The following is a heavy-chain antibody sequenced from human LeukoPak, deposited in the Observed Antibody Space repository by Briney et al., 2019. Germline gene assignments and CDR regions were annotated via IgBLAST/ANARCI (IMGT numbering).Heavy chain of an antibody. CDR2: IYYSGST. CDR3: ARGGSRLTTAGDLDY. J-gene: IGHJ4*02. D-gene: IGHD3-16*01. Sequence: SETLSLSCTVSRGSISNSGYYWGWLRQPPGKGLEWVGSIYYSGSTYYSPSLKNRVTISVDTSRNQFSLKLTSVTAADTAVYYCARGGSRLTTAGDLDYWGQGALVTVSS. V-gene: IGHV4-39*01. CDR1: RGSISNSGYY.